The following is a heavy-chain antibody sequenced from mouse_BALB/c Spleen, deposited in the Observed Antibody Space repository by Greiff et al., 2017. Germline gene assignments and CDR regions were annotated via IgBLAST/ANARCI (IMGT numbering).Heavy chain of an antibody. D-gene: IGHD3-2*01. V-gene: IGHV14-3*02. Sequence: VQLQQSGAELVKPGASVKLSCTASGFNIKDTYMHWVKQRPEQGLEWIGRIDPANGNTKYDPKFQGKATITADTSSNTAYLQLSSLTSEDTAVYYCARTARARAMDYWGQGTSVTVSS. J-gene: IGHJ4*01. CDR1: GFNIKDTY. CDR3: ARTARARAMDY. CDR2: IDPANGNT.